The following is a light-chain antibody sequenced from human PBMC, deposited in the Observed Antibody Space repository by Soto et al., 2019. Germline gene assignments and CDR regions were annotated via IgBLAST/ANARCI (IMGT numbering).Light chain of an antibody. CDR2: LHSDGGH. J-gene: IGLJ2*01. V-gene: IGLV4-69*01. CDR3: QTWGTGTLV. Sequence: QPVLTQSPSASASLGASDKLTCTLSSGHSSYAIAWHQQQPEKGPRYLMKLHSDGGHTKGDGIPDRFSGSSSGTGRYLTISILQSEDEADYYCQTWGTGTLVFGGGTKLTVL. CDR1: SGHSSYA.